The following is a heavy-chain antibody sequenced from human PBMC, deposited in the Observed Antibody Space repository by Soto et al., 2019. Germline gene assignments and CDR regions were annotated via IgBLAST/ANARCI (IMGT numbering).Heavy chain of an antibody. CDR3: ARGKFIAAAGTYFDY. J-gene: IGHJ4*02. D-gene: IGHD6-13*01. Sequence: PSETLSLTCAVYGGSFSGYYWSWIRQPPGKGLEWIGEINHSGSTNYNPSLKSRVTISVDTSKNQFPLKLSSVTAADTAVYYCARGKFIAAAGTYFDYWGQGTLVTVSS. CDR2: INHSGST. CDR1: GGSFSGYY. V-gene: IGHV4-34*01.